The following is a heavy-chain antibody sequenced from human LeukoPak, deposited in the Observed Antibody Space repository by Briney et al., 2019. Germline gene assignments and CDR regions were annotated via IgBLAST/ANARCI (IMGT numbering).Heavy chain of an antibody. V-gene: IGHV1-18*01. D-gene: IGHD3-22*01. Sequence: GASVKVSCKASGYTFTNYGISWVRQAPGRGLEWMGWISAYNGHTNYPQKLQGRVTMATDTSTSTAYMELRSLRSDDTAVYYCARGYYDSSGYPFDYWGQGTLVTVSS. CDR3: ARGYYDSSGYPFDY. J-gene: IGHJ4*02. CDR2: ISAYNGHT. CDR1: GYTFTNYG.